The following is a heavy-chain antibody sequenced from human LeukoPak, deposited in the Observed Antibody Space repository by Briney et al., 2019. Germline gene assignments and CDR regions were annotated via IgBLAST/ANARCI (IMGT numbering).Heavy chain of an antibody. CDR2: ISWNSGSI. Sequence: GRSLRLSCAASGFTFDDYAMHWIRQAPGKGLEWVSGISWNSGSIGYADSVKGRFTISRDNAKNSLYLQMNSLRAEDTALYYCAKVQPPGSYYAFFDYWGQGTLVTVSS. CDR1: GFTFDDYA. CDR3: AKVQPPGSYYAFFDY. J-gene: IGHJ4*02. V-gene: IGHV3-9*01. D-gene: IGHD1-26*01.